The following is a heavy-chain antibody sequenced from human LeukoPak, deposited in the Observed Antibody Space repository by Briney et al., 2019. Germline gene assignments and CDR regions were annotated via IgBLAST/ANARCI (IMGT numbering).Heavy chain of an antibody. CDR1: GYTFTSNY. V-gene: IGHV1-46*01. CDR2: IYPRDGST. J-gene: IGHJ4*02. Sequence: EASVKVSCKASGYTFTSNYIHWVRQAPGQGLEWMGMIYPRDGSTSYAQKFQGRVTVTRDTSTSTVHMELSGLRSEDTAVYYCARDQEGFVYWGQGTLVTVSS. CDR3: ARDQEGFVY.